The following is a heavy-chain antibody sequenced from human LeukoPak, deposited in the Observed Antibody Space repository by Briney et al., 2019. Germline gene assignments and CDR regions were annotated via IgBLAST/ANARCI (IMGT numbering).Heavy chain of an antibody. CDR2: IHYIGST. D-gene: IGHD3-3*01. CDR3: ARHPRERITIFGVVTTYYYMDV. J-gene: IGHJ6*03. V-gene: IGHV4-39*01. Sequence: SETLSLTCTVSGDSISSNNYYWGWIRQPPGKGLEWIGSIHYIGSTYTNPSLKSRVTISVDKSKNQFSLKLRYVTAADTAVYYCARHPRERITIFGVVTTYYYMDVWGKGKTVTVSS. CDR1: GDSISSNNYY.